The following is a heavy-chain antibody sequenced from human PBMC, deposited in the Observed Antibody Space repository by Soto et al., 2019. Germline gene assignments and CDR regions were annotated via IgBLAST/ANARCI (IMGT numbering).Heavy chain of an antibody. V-gene: IGHV4-39*01. CDR3: ARRNLGRAADDY. J-gene: IGHJ4*02. D-gene: IGHD2-2*01. Sequence: QLQLQESGPGLVKPSETLSLTCTVSGGSISSSSYYWGWIRQPPGKGLEWIGSIYYSGSTYYNPSLKSRVTISVRTSKTQFSLKLSSVTAADTAVYYCARRNLGRAADDYWGQGTLVTVSS. CDR1: GGSISSSSYY. CDR2: IYYSGST.